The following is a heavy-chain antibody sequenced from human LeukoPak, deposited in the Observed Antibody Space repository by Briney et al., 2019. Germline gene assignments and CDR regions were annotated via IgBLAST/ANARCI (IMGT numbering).Heavy chain of an antibody. CDR2: INHSGST. V-gene: IGHV4-34*01. Sequence: SETLSLTCAVYGGSFSGYYWSWIRQPPGKGLEWIGEINHSGSTNYNPSLKSRVTISVDTSKNQFSLKLSSVTAADTAVYYCARAPQAKNYYDSSDLQTYYYFDYWGQGTLVTVSS. J-gene: IGHJ4*02. D-gene: IGHD3-22*01. CDR1: GGSFSGYY. CDR3: ARAPQAKNYYDSSDLQTYYYFDY.